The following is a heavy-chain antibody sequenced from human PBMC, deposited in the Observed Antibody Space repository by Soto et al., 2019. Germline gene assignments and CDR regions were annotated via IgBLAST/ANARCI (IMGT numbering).Heavy chain of an antibody. J-gene: IGHJ4*02. D-gene: IGHD3-10*01. CDR1: GGSISSGGYY. CDR2: IYYSGST. Sequence: QVQLQESGPGLVKPSQTLSLTCAVSGGSISSGGYYWSWIRQHPGKGLEWIGYIYYSGSTYYNPSLKSRVTISVDTSKNQFSLKLSSVTAADTAVYYCARGVTMVRGVIHTPYFDYWGQGTLVTVSS. V-gene: IGHV4-31*11. CDR3: ARGVTMVRGVIHTPYFDY.